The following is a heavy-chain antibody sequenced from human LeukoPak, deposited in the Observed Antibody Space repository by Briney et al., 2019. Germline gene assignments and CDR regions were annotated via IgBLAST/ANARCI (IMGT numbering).Heavy chain of an antibody. Sequence: SSVKVSCKASGGTFSSYAISWVRQAPGQGLEWMGRIIPIFGTANYAQKFQGRVTITTDESTCTAYMELSSLRSEDTAVYYCARHLVGATQHLDYWGQGTLVTVSS. CDR3: ARHLVGATQHLDY. D-gene: IGHD1-26*01. CDR1: GGTFSSYA. CDR2: IIPIFGTA. J-gene: IGHJ4*02. V-gene: IGHV1-69*05.